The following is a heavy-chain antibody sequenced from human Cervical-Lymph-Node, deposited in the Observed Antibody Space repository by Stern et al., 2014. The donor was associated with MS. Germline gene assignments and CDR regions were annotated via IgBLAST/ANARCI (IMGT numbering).Heavy chain of an antibody. CDR1: GFTFGNYD. CDR3: ARDVAEGYGDYAFNY. J-gene: IGHJ4*02. Sequence: VQLVESGGGVVQPGRSLRLSCAASGFTFGNYDIHWVRQAPGTGLEWVAVISSDESNKNYADSVKGRFTISRDNSKNTVFLQMNSLRPEDTAVYYCARDVAEGYGDYAFNYWGQGTLVIVSS. D-gene: IGHD4-17*01. V-gene: IGHV3-30*03. CDR2: ISSDESNK.